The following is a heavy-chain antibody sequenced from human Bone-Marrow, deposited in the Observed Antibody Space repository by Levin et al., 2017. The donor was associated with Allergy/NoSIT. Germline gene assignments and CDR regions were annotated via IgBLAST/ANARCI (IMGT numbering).Heavy chain of an antibody. CDR2: IYSHSGGT. CDR3: ARGRKKGPHDHGDYVISD. CDR1: GYTFSDYC. D-gene: IGHD4-17*01. Sequence: GESLKISCKASGYTFSDYCLHWVRQAPGQGLEWMGRIYSHSGGTNYAQKFEDRVTLTRDTSFNTAYMELSSLTSDDTAVYFCARGRKKGPHDHGDYVISDWGQGSLVIVSS. J-gene: IGHJ4*02. V-gene: IGHV1-2*06.